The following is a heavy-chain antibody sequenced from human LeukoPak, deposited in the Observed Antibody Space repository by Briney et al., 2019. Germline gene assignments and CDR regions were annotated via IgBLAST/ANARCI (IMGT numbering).Heavy chain of an antibody. CDR2: FDPEDGET. CDR1: GYTLTELS. D-gene: IGHD3-22*01. Sequence: EASVKVSCKVSGYTLTELSMHWVRQAPGKGLEWMGGFDPEDGETIYAQKFQGRVTMTKDTSTNTVYMHLSSLSSDDTAVYYCARAYYESSAYRHAVYFDYWGQGTLVTVSS. CDR3: ARAYYESSAYRHAVYFDY. J-gene: IGHJ4*02. V-gene: IGHV1-24*01.